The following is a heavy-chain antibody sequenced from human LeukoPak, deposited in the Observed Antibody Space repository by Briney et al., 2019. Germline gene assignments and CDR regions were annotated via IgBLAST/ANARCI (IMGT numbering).Heavy chain of an antibody. V-gene: IGHV1-8*01. D-gene: IGHD3-10*01. CDR3: ARGITMVRGVIGGY. J-gene: IGHJ4*02. CDR2: MNPNSGNT. CDR1: GYTFTSYD. Sequence: ASVKVSCKASGYTFTSYDINWVRQATGQGLEWMGWMNPNSGNTGYAQKFQGRVTMTRNTSISTAYMELSSLRSEDTAVYYRARGITMVRGVIGGYWGQGTLVTVSS.